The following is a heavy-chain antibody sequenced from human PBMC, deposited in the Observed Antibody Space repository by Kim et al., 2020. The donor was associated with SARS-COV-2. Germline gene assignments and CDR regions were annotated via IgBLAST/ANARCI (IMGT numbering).Heavy chain of an antibody. CDR2: IYYSGST. CDR3: ARAQTYYDFWSAHGAFDY. V-gene: IGHV4-59*13. D-gene: IGHD3-3*01. Sequence: SETLSLTCTVSGGSISSYYWSWIRQPPGKGLEWIGYIYYSGSTNYNPSLKSRVTISVDTSKNQFSLKLSSVTAADTAVYYCARAQTYYDFWSAHGAFDYWGQGTLVTLSS. J-gene: IGHJ4*02. CDR1: GGSISSYY.